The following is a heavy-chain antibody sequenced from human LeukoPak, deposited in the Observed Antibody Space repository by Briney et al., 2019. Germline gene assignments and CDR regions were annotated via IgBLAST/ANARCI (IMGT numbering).Heavy chain of an antibody. V-gene: IGHV4-59*02. D-gene: IGHD3-3*01. Sequence: SETLSLTCTVSGGSVSSYYWSWIRQPPGKGLEWVGDIYYGGSTNYNPSLKSRVTISVDTSKNQFSLKLSSVTAADTAVYYCARFGTYYDFWRVYYYYMDVWGKGTTVTVSS. CDR3: ARFGTYYDFWRVYYYYMDV. CDR2: IYYGGST. J-gene: IGHJ6*03. CDR1: GGSVSSYY.